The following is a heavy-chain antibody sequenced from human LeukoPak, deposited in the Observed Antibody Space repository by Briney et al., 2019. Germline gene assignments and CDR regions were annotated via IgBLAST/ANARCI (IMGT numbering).Heavy chain of an antibody. CDR3: ARPSGSSWYPAFDM. V-gene: IGHV3-48*04. CDR1: GFTFNIYS. J-gene: IGHJ3*02. D-gene: IGHD6-13*01. CDR2: ISRSSDTT. Sequence: QLGGSLRLSCAASGFTFNIYSMNWVRPAPGKGLEWVSYISRSSDTTWYTDSVKGRFTISRDNAKNSLFLQMNSLRAEDTAVYYCARPSGSSWYPAFDMWGQGTMVTVSS.